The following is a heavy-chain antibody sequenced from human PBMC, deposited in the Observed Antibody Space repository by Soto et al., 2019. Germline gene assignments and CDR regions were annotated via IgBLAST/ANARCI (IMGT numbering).Heavy chain of an antibody. CDR2: INEDGSEK. V-gene: IGHV3-7*01. CDR3: ASDLFDY. Sequence: GGSLRLSCAASGFTFSNYWMNWVRQAPGKGLEWVANINEDGSEKYYVDSAKGRFTISRNNAKNSLYLKMSSLRAEDTAVYYCASDLFDYWGQGTLVTVSS. J-gene: IGHJ4*02. CDR1: GFTFSNYW.